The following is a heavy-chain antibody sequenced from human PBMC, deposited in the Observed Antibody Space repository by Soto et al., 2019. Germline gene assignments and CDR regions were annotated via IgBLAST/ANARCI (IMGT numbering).Heavy chain of an antibody. D-gene: IGHD3-3*01. CDR2: IVPIFGTP. V-gene: IGHV1-69*06. J-gene: IGHJ6*02. Sequence: SVKVSCKAFGGTFSGYVINWVRQAPGQGLEWMGGIVPIFGTPNYAQKFQGRVTITADKSANTGYMELSSLRSDDTAVYYCARDLGGHTQEVFSHYYGMDVWGQGTTVTVSS. CDR1: GGTFSGYV. CDR3: ARDLGGHTQEVFSHYYGMDV.